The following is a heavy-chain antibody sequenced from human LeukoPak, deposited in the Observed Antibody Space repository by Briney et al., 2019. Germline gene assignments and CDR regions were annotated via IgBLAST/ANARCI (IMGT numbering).Heavy chain of an antibody. V-gene: IGHV4-61*08. J-gene: IGHJ5*02. D-gene: IGHD2/OR15-2a*01. CDR2: IYYSGST. CDR1: GGSISSGGYY. Sequence: PSETLSLTCTVSGGSISSGGYYWSWIRQYPGKGLEWIGYIYYSGSTYYNPSLKSRVTISVDTSKNQFSLKLSSVTAADTAVYYCARGLPFPFNWFDPWGQGTLVTVSS. CDR3: ARGLPFPFNWFDP.